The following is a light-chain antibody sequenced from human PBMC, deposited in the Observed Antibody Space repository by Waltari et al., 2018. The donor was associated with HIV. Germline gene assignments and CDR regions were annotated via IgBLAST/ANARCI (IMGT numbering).Light chain of an antibody. CDR3: RSQAGSKVV. Sequence: QSALTQPPSASGSPGQSVTLSCTGTSSDVGGYNYVSWHQQHPGKAPKLMIYDVIKRASGVPDRFAGSKSGNTASLTVSGLQPEDEADYYCRSQAGSKVVFGGGTRLTVL. V-gene: IGLV2-8*01. CDR1: SSDVGGYNY. CDR2: DVI. J-gene: IGLJ2*01.